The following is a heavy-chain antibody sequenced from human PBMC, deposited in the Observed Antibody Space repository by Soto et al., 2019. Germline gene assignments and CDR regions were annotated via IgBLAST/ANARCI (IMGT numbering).Heavy chain of an antibody. J-gene: IGHJ4*02. Sequence: QVQLVQSGAEVKKPGASVEVSCKTSGYTFSDHYTHWVRQAPGQGLEWMGWINPNSGGTGYAEKFQGRVTTTRDTSISTAYMELNRLKSDDTAVYYCVRGGPVAGPTSSEAYHPFDFWGQGTLVTVSS. V-gene: IGHV1-2*02. CDR1: GYTFSDHY. D-gene: IGHD6-19*01. CDR3: VRGGPVAGPTSSEAYHPFDF. CDR2: INPNSGGT.